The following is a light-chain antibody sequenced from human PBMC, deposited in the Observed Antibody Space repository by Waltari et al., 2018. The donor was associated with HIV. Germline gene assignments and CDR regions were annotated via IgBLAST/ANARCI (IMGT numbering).Light chain of an antibody. V-gene: IGLV2-14*03. Sequence: QSALTQPASVSGSPGQSLTISCTGSSNDGGGYNYVSWYQQHPGKAPRLMIYDVSTRPSGVSDRFSGSKSGDTASLTISGLQPEDEADYYCESYTSTSVWVFGGGTRLTVL. J-gene: IGLJ3*02. CDR2: DVS. CDR1: SNDGGGYNY. CDR3: ESYTSTSVWV.